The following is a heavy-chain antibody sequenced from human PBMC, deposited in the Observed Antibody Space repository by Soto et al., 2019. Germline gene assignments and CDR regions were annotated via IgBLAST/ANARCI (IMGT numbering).Heavy chain of an antibody. CDR2: ISGSGDST. Sequence: EVQLLESGGGLVQPGGSLRLSCAASGFSFSSYAMNWVRQAPGKGLEWVSVISGSGDSTYYADSVKGRFTISRDNSKNTLYLQLISLRAEDTAVYYCARRSSGCYFDYWGQGTLVIVSS. D-gene: IGHD6-19*01. CDR3: ARRSSGCYFDY. CDR1: GFSFSSYA. J-gene: IGHJ4*02. V-gene: IGHV3-23*01.